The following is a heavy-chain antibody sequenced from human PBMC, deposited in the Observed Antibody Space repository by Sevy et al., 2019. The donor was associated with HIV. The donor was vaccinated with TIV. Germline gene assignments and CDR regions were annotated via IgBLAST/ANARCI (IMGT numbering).Heavy chain of an antibody. Sequence: GGSLRLSCAASGFTFSTYGMHWVRQAPGKGLEWVAVIWFDGSNTYYADSVKGRFTISREIAKNTLHLQMNSLRAEDTAGYYCARDLEFYDYGDYGPAFMPDYWGQGTLVTVSS. V-gene: IGHV3-33*01. D-gene: IGHD4-17*01. CDR1: GFTFSTYG. CDR3: ARDLEFYDYGDYGPAFMPDY. CDR2: IWFDGSNT. J-gene: IGHJ4*02.